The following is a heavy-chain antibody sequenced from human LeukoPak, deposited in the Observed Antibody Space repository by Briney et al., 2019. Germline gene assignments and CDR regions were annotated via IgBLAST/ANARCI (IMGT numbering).Heavy chain of an antibody. D-gene: IGHD3-16*02. CDR3: TTGGRDYVWGSYRYRADY. CDR1: GFTFSNAW. CDR2: IKSKTDGGTT. Sequence: PGGSLRLSCAASGFTFSNAWMSWVRQAPGKGLEWVGRIKSKTDGGTTDYAAPVKGRFTISRDDSTNTLYLQMNSLKTEDTAVYYCTTGGRDYVWGSYRYRADYWGQGTLVTVSS. J-gene: IGHJ4*02. V-gene: IGHV3-15*01.